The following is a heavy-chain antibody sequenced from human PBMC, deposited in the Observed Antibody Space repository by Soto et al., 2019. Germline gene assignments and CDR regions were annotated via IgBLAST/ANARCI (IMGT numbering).Heavy chain of an antibody. CDR1: GGTFSSYA. D-gene: IGHD1-1*01. J-gene: IGHJ6*02. CDR2: IIPIFGTA. Sequence: QVQLVQSGAEVKKPGSSVKVSCKASGGTFSSYAISWVRQAPGQGLEWMGGIIPIFGTANYAQKFQGRVTITADKSTSTAYMELSSLRSEDTAVYYXXXLNWNDVRYYYYYGMDVWGQGTTVTVSS. V-gene: IGHV1-69*06. CDR3: XXLNWNDVRYYYYYGMDV.